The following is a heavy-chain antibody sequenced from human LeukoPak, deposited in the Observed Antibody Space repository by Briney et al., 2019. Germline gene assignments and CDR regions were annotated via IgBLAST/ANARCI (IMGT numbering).Heavy chain of an antibody. CDR2: ISSSSSYI. CDR3: ASLTPLGATADY. CDR1: GFTFSSYS. Sequence: PGGSLRLSCAASGFTFSSYSMNWVRQAPGKGLEWVSSISSSSSYIYYADSVKGRFTISRDNAKNSLYLQMNSLRAEDTAVYYCASLTPLGATADYWGQGTLVTVSS. J-gene: IGHJ4*02. D-gene: IGHD1-26*01. V-gene: IGHV3-21*01.